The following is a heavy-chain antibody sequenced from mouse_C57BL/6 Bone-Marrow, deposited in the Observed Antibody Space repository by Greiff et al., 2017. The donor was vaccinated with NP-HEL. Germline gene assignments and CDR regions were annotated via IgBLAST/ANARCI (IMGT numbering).Heavy chain of an antibody. Sequence: EVQLVESGPELVKPGASVKIPCKASGYTFTDYNMDWVKQSHGKSLEWIGDINPNNGGTIYNQKFKGKATLTVDKSSSTAYMELRSLTSEDTAVYYCARSSIYYDYDKNWYFDVWGTGTTVTVSS. CDR1: GYTFTDYN. V-gene: IGHV1-18*01. J-gene: IGHJ1*03. D-gene: IGHD2-4*01. CDR2: INPNNGGT. CDR3: ARSSIYYDYDKNWYFDV.